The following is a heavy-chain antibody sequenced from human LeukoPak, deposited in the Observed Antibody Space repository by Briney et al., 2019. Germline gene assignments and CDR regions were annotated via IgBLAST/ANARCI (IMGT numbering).Heavy chain of an antibody. CDR2: ISSSSSYI. J-gene: IGHJ4*02. CDR3: ASEAYCSSTSCFLDY. D-gene: IGHD2-2*01. CDR1: GFTFSSYS. V-gene: IGHV3-21*01. Sequence: PGGSLRLSCAASGFTFSSYSMNWVRQAPGKGLEWVSSISSSSSYIYYADSVKGRFTISRDNAKNSLYLQMNSLRAEDTAVYYCASEAYCSSTSCFLDYWGQGTLVIVSS.